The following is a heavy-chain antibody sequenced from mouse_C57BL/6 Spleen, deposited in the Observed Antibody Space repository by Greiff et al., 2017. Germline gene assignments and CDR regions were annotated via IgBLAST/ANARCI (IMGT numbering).Heavy chain of an antibody. CDR2: ISSGSSTI. Sequence: DVQLQESGGGLVKPGGSLKLSCAASGFTFSDYGMHWVRQAPEKGLEWVAYISSGSSTIYYADTVKGRFTISRDNAKNTLFLQMTSLRSEDTAMYYCARGAYGSSFLWGTGTTVTVSS. J-gene: IGHJ1*03. D-gene: IGHD1-1*01. CDR1: GFTFSDYG. CDR3: ARGAYGSSFL. V-gene: IGHV5-17*01.